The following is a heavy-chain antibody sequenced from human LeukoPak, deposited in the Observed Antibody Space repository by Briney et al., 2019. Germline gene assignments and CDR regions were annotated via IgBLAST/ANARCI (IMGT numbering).Heavy chain of an antibody. Sequence: ASVKVSCKASGYTFTGYYTHWVRQAPGQGLEWMGRINPNSGGTNYAQKFQGRVTMTRDTSISTAYMELSRLRSDDTAVYYCARDMLLWFGELKISNWFDPWGQGTLVTVSS. CDR2: INPNSGGT. J-gene: IGHJ5*02. CDR1: GYTFTGYY. CDR3: ARDMLLWFGELKISNWFDP. D-gene: IGHD3-10*01. V-gene: IGHV1-2*06.